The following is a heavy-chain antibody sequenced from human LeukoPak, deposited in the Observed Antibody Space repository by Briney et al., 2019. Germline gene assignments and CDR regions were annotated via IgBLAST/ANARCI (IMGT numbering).Heavy chain of an antibody. CDR2: IWYDGSNK. CDR3: ARDAYGWRAFDY. V-gene: IGHV3-33*08. J-gene: IGHJ4*02. CDR1: GLTFSSYG. D-gene: IGHD3-10*01. Sequence: GGSLRLSCAASGLTFSSYGMHWVRQAPGKGLEWVAVIWYDGSNKYYADSVKGRFTISRDNSKNTLYLQMNSLRAEDTAVSYCARDAYGWRAFDYWGQGTLVTVSS.